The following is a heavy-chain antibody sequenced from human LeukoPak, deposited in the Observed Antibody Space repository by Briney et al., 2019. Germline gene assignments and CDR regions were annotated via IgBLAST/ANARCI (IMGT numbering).Heavy chain of an antibody. Sequence: PSETLSLTCTVSGGSISSSSYYWGWIRQPPGKGLEWIGSIYYSGSTYYNPSLKSRVTISVDTSKNQFSLKLSSVTAADTAVYYCARASNWFDLWGQGTLITVSS. CDR1: GGSISSSSYY. CDR2: IYYSGST. CDR3: ARASNWFDL. J-gene: IGHJ5*02. V-gene: IGHV4-39*01.